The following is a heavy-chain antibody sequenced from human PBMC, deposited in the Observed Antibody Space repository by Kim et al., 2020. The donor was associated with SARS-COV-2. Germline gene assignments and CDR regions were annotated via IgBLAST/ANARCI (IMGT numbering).Heavy chain of an antibody. Sequence: GGSLRLSCAASGFTFSSCGMHWVRQAPGKGLEWVAVISYDGSNKYYADSVKGRFTISRDNSKNTLYLQMNSLRAEDTAVYYCAKDVTGGGDYWGQGTLVTVSS. D-gene: IGHD3-16*01. CDR2: ISYDGSNK. CDR3: AKDVTGGGDY. CDR1: GFTFSSCG. J-gene: IGHJ4*02. V-gene: IGHV3-30*18.